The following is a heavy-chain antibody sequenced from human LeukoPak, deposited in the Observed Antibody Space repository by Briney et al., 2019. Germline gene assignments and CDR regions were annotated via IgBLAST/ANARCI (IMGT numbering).Heavy chain of an antibody. CDR1: GFTFSTYS. Sequence: GGSLRLSCAASGFTFSTYSMMWVRQAPGKGMEWVSAISGDSTWIYYAGSVKGRFTISRDNAKKSLYLQLNSLTAEDTAVYYCFCCSRFVYHFDYWGQGTLVTVSS. CDR2: ISGDSTWI. J-gene: IGHJ4*02. D-gene: IGHD3-16*01. CDR3: FCCSRFVYHFDY. V-gene: IGHV3-21*01.